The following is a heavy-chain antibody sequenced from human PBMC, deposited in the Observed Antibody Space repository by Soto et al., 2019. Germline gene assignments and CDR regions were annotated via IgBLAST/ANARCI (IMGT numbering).Heavy chain of an antibody. V-gene: IGHV1-18*01. J-gene: IGHJ2*01. CDR1: GYTFTSHG. CDR3: ASRRDKGSGGSCYWCFAL. Sequence: VPLVQSGAEVKKPGASVKVSCQSSGYTFTSHGPRWVRQAPGQGLEWMGWISAYNGNTNYAQKLQGRVTMTTDTPTSTAYIAVRILGSDDTAVYYCASRRDKGSGGSCYWCFALWGRGTLVTVSS. D-gene: IGHD2-15*01. CDR2: ISAYNGNT.